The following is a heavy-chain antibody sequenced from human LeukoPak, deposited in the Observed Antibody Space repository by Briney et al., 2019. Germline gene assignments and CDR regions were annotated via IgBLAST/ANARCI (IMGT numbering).Heavy chain of an antibody. CDR1: GVAFSHAW. Sequence: GGSLRLSCAASGVAFSHAWMSWVRQAPGKGLEWVAQIKTTSHGGPTDYAAPVKGRFTISRDDSENMLYLQMNSLKTEDTAVYYCTTNDAFDIWGQGTMVIVSS. J-gene: IGHJ3*02. CDR3: TTNDAFDI. V-gene: IGHV3-15*01. CDR2: IKTTSHGGPT.